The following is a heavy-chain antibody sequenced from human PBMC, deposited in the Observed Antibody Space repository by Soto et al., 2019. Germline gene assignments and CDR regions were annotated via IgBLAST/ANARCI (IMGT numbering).Heavy chain of an antibody. D-gene: IGHD3-22*01. Sequence: SVPVSCTASGGTFSSYAISWVRQAPGQGFEWMGGIIPIFGTANYAQKFQGRVTITADESTSTAYLELSSLSSEDTAVYYCARAHAYYYDSSGYYYSDDWGQGTLGT. CDR2: IIPIFGTA. V-gene: IGHV1-69*13. CDR3: ARAHAYYYDSSGYYYSDD. CDR1: GGTFSSYA. J-gene: IGHJ4*02.